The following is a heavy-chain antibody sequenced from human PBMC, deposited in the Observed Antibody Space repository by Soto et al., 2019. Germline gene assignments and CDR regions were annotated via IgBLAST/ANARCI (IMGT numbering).Heavy chain of an antibody. D-gene: IGHD1-7*01. J-gene: IGHJ6*03. V-gene: IGHV6-1*01. CDR3: AGTTSHQWYYMDV. CDR2: TYYRSRWYN. CDR1: GDSVSSNRAA. Sequence: SPTLSLTGAISGDSVSSNRAAWNWIRLSPSRGLEWLARTYYRSRWYNDYAVSVRSRITVNPDTSKNQFSLQLTSVTPEDTAVYYCAGTTSHQWYYMDVWGKGTTVTVSS.